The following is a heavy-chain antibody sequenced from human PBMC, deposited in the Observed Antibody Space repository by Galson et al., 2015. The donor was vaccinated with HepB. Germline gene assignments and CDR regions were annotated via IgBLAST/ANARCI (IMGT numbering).Heavy chain of an antibody. D-gene: IGHD3-10*01. J-gene: IGHJ4*02. V-gene: IGHV3-23*01. CDR1: GFTFSSYA. CDR3: AKGTHYYGSGSSDY. CDR2: ISGSGGST. Sequence: SLRLSCAASGFTFSSYAMSWVRQAPGKGLEWVSAISGSGGSTYYADSVKGRFTISRDNSKNTLYLQMNSLRAEDTAVYYCAKGTHYYGSGSSDYWGQGTLVTVSS.